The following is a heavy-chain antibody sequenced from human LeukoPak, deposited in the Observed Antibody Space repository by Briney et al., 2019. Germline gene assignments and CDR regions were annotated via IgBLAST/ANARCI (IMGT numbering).Heavy chain of an antibody. CDR1: GFTFSSYG. D-gene: IGHD3-9*01. CDR2: VSYDGSNK. Sequence: GGSLRLSCAASGFTFSSYGMHWVRQAPGKGLEWVAVVSYDGSNKYYADSVKGRFTISRDNSKNTLYLQMNSLRAEDTAVYYCAKGGIRYFDWFTLRFDPWGQGTLVTVSS. CDR3: AKGGIRYFDWFTLRFDP. J-gene: IGHJ5*02. V-gene: IGHV3-30*18.